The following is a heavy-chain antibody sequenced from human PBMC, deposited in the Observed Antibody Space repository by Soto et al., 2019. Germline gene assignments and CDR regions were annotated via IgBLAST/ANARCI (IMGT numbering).Heavy chain of an antibody. Sequence: PSETLSLTCAVSGGSISSSNWWSWVRQPPGKGLEWIGEINHSGSTNYNPSLKSRVTISVDTSKNQFSLKLSSVTAADTAVYYCARGLAGLSIGYCSSTSCPSSRPASEGRKKYGMDVWGQGTTVTVSS. CDR3: ARGLAGLSIGYCSSTSCPSSRPASEGRKKYGMDV. V-gene: IGHV4-4*02. D-gene: IGHD2-2*01. CDR2: INHSGST. J-gene: IGHJ6*02. CDR1: GGSISSSNW.